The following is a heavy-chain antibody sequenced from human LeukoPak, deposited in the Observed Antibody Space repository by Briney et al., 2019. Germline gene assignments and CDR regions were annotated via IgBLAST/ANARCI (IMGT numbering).Heavy chain of an antibody. J-gene: IGHJ4*02. CDR2: ISISSSTI. Sequence: GGSLRLSCAASGFTFSSFSMNWVRQAPGKGLEWVSYISISSSTIYYADSVKGRFTISRDNAKNSLYLQMNSLRAEDTAVYYCAKDIDYGDYVVSWGQGTLVTVSS. CDR3: AKDIDYGDYVVS. CDR1: GFTFSSFS. V-gene: IGHV3-48*01. D-gene: IGHD4-17*01.